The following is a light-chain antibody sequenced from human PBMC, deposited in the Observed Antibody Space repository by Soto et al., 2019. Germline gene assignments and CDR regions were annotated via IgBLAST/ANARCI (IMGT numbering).Light chain of an antibody. CDR2: FAS. CDR1: QTVSNN. CDR3: QQYNKWPLT. J-gene: IGKJ4*01. Sequence: EIVMTQSPATLSVSPGEKATLSCRASQTVSNNLAWYQQKPGQAPRLLIYFASTRATGIPARFSGSGSGTEFTFTISSLRSEDFAVYYCQQYNKWPLTFGGGTKVETK. V-gene: IGKV3-15*01.